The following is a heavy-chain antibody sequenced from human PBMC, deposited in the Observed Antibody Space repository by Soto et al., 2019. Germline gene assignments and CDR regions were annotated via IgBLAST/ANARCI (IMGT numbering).Heavy chain of an antibody. CDR1: GGTFSSYG. Sequence: QVQLVQSGAEVKKPGSSVKVSCKASGGTFSSYGISWVRQAPGQGLEWMGGIIPIFGTANYAQKFQGSVTVSAAESTNTAYMGLGSLADEDVAVYDCARDGISGMDVWGEGTTVTVSS. D-gene: IGHD2-15*01. V-gene: IGHV1-69*12. CDR3: ARDGISGMDV. CDR2: IIPIFGTA. J-gene: IGHJ6*04.